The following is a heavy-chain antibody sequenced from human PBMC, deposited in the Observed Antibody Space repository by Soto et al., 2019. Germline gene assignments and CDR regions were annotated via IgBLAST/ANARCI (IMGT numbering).Heavy chain of an antibody. CDR3: ARTADQFSTYYYDSSGYYYFQH. J-gene: IGHJ1*01. CDR1: GGTFSSYA. CDR2: VIPIFGTA. D-gene: IGHD3-22*01. Sequence: GASVKVSCKASGGTFSSYAISWVRQAPGQGLEWMGGVIPIFGTANYAQKFQGRVTITADESTSTAYMELSSLRSEDTAVYYCARTADQFSTYYYDSSGYYYFQHWGQGTLVTVSS. V-gene: IGHV1-69*13.